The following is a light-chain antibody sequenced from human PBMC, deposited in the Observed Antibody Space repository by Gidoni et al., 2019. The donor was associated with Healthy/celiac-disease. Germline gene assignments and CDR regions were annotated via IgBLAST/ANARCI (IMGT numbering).Light chain of an antibody. V-gene: IGKV1-39*01. Sequence: DIQMTQSPSSLSASVGDRVTITCRASQIISSYLNWYQQKPGKAPKLLIYAASSLQSGFPSRFSGSGSGTDFTLTISSLQPEDFATYYCQQSYSTPLLTFGGGTKVEIK. CDR2: AAS. J-gene: IGKJ4*01. CDR1: QIISSY. CDR3: QQSYSTPLLT.